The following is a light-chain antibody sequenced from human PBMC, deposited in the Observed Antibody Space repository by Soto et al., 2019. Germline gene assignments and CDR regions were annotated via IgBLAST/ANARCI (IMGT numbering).Light chain of an antibody. CDR2: DAS. CDR1: QSVSTR. Sequence: IQLTQSPSTLSGSFWDRPTLVCRASQSVSTRLAWYQQKPGKAPKVLIYDASSWAGGVPSRFTGSGSGTEFTLTINSLQPDDFATYYCQQYSVYWTFGQGTKVDIK. J-gene: IGKJ1*01. CDR3: QQYSVYWT. V-gene: IGKV1-5*02.